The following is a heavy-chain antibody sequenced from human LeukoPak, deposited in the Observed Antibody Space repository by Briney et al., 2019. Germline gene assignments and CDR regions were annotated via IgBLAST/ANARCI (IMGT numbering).Heavy chain of an antibody. D-gene: IGHD2-15*01. J-gene: IGHJ6*03. Sequence: GGSLRLSCAATGFPFSSYAMHWVRQAPGKGLEWVSSISRSGSTKYYADSVKGRFTISRDNAKNSLFLQMNSLRAEDTGVYYCARVLRYCSGGNCYSGGLGYMDVWGKGTTVTISS. CDR3: ARVLRYCSGGNCYSGGLGYMDV. CDR1: GFPFSSYA. V-gene: IGHV3-48*04. CDR2: ISRSGSTK.